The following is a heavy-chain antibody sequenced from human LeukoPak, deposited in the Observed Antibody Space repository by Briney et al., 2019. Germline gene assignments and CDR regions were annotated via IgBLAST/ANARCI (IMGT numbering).Heavy chain of an antibody. CDR2: IKQDGSEI. J-gene: IGHJ4*02. D-gene: IGHD2-8*01. CDR3: ARDHQRSNWD. Sequence: PGGSLRLSCVASAFTFSNHWMNWVRQAPGKGLEWVADIKQDGSEIYYMDSVKGRFTISRDNAKNSLFLQMNSLRAEDTAVYFCARDHQRSNWDWGQGTLVTVSS. CDR1: AFTFSNHW. V-gene: IGHV3-7*01.